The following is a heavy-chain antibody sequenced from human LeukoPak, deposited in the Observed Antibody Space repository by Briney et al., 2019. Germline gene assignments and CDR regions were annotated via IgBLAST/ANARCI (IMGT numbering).Heavy chain of an antibody. CDR3: ARGTRLEVVPAAIGGRTHFDY. J-gene: IGHJ4*02. V-gene: IGHV4-61*01. CDR1: GGSVSSGSYY. Sequence: PSETLSLTCTVSGGSVSSGSYYWSWIRQPPGKGLEWIGYIYYSGSTNYNPSLKSRVTISVDTSKNQFSLKLSSVTAADTAVYYCARGTRLEVVPAAIGGRTHFDYWGQGTLVTVSS. D-gene: IGHD2-2*02. CDR2: IYYSGST.